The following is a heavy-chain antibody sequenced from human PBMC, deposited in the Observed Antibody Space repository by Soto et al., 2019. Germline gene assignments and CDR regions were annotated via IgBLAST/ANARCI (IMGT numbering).Heavy chain of an antibody. CDR1: GGSISSSSYY. CDR3: ARHLGSSGYSAYDY. Sequence: SETLSLTCIVSGGSISSSSYYWGWIRQPPGKGLEWIGSISHTGSTYYNPSLKSRVTISVDTSKNQFSLKVSAVTAADTAVYYCARHLGSSGYSAYDYWGQGTLVTVSS. J-gene: IGHJ4*02. V-gene: IGHV4-39*01. D-gene: IGHD3-22*01. CDR2: ISHTGST.